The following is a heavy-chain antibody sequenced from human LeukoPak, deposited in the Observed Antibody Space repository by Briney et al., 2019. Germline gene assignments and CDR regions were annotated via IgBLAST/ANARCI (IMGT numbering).Heavy chain of an antibody. CDR2: IYYSGST. Sequence: SETLSLTCTVSGGSISSYYWSWIRQPPGKGLEWIGYIYYSGSTNYNPSLKSRVTISVDTSKNQFSLKLSSVTAADTAVYYCVRQDSWWFDPWGQGTLVTVSS. CDR1: GGSISSYY. CDR3: VRQDSWWFDP. V-gene: IGHV4-59*08. J-gene: IGHJ5*02.